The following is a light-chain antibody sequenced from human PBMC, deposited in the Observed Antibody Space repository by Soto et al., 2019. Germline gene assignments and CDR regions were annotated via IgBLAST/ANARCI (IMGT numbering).Light chain of an antibody. CDR2: DAS. CDR1: QSVGTY. CDR3: QQRSNWPGT. Sequence: EIVLTQSPATLSLSPGERAILSCRGSQSVGTYLAWYQQKPGQAPRLLIYDASNRATGIPARFGGSGSGTVFTLTINSLEPEDFAVYYCQQRSNWPGTFGPGTKVDIK. V-gene: IGKV3-11*01. J-gene: IGKJ3*01.